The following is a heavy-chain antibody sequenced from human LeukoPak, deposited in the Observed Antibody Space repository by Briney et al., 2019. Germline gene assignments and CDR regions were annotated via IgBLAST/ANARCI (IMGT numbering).Heavy chain of an antibody. CDR1: GFTFSSYA. D-gene: IGHD6-19*01. CDR2: ISYDGSNK. CDR3: ARGAGTFAFDI. J-gene: IGHJ3*02. Sequence: GRSLRLSCAASGFTFSSYAMHWVRQAPGKGLEWVAVISYDGSNKYYADSVKGRFTISGDNSKNTLYLQMNSLRAEDTAVYYCARGAGTFAFDIWGQGTMVTVSS. V-gene: IGHV3-30*04.